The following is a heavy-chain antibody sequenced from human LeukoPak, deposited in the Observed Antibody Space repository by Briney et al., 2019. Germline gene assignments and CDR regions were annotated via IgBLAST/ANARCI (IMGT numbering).Heavy chain of an antibody. Sequence: NSSETLSLTCAVYGGPFSGYYWSWIRQPPGKGLEWIGEINHSGSTNYNPSLKSRVTISVDTSKNQFSLKLSSVTAADTAVYYCASYSYGLKYWGQGTLVTVSS. CDR1: GGPFSGYY. D-gene: IGHD5-18*01. J-gene: IGHJ4*02. V-gene: IGHV4-34*01. CDR2: INHSGST. CDR3: ASYSYGLKY.